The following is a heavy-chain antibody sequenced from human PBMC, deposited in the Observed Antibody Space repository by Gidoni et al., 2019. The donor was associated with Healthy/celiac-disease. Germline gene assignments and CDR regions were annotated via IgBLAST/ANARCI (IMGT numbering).Heavy chain of an antibody. V-gene: IGHV4-34*01. J-gene: IGHJ5*02. Sequence: QVQLQQWGAGLLKPSETLSLTCAVYGGSFSGYYWSWIRQPPGKGLEWIGEINHSGSTNYNPSLKSRVTISVDTSKNQFSLKLSSVTAADTAVYYCARAFLEWLWSPYNWFDPWGQGTLVTVSS. CDR2: INHSGST. CDR1: GGSFSGYY. CDR3: ARAFLEWLWSPYNWFDP. D-gene: IGHD3-3*01.